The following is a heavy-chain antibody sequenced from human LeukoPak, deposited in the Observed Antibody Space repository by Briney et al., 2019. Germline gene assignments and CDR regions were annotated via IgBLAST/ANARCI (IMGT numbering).Heavy chain of an antibody. Sequence: GESLKISCKGSGYSFTSYWIXXXXXXPXXGXEXXXIIXPGDSDTRYSPSFQGQVTXSADKSISTAYLQWSSLKASDTAMYYCARRWYSYPPAPFDYWGQGTLVTVSS. CDR2: IXPGDSDT. D-gene: IGHD5-18*01. CDR3: ARRWYSYPPAPFDY. J-gene: IGHJ4*02. V-gene: IGHV5-51*01. CDR1: GYSFTSYW.